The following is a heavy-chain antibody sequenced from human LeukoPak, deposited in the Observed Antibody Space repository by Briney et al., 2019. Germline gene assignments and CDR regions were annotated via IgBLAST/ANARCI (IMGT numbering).Heavy chain of an antibody. CDR3: ARDYYDSYGMDV. Sequence: GASVKVSCKASGYTFTSYAISWVRQAPGQGLEWMGGIIPIFGTANYAQKFQGRVTITADESTSTAYMELSSLRSEDTAVYYCARDYYDSYGMDVWGQGTTVTVSS. CDR2: IIPIFGTA. V-gene: IGHV1-69*13. D-gene: IGHD3-22*01. CDR1: GYTFTSYA. J-gene: IGHJ6*02.